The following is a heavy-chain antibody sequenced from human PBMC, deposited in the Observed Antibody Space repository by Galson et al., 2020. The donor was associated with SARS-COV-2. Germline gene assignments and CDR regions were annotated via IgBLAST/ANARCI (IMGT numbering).Heavy chain of an antibody. Sequence: GGSLRLSCAASGFTFSSYWMSWVRQAPGKGLEWVANIKQDGSEKYYVDSVKGRFTISRDNAKNSLYLQMNSLRAEDTAVYYCARAYYDILTGFDPWGQGTLVTVSS. V-gene: IGHV3-7*03. J-gene: IGHJ5*02. CDR1: GFTFSSYW. CDR3: ARAYYDILTGFDP. CDR2: IKQDGSEK. D-gene: IGHD3-9*01.